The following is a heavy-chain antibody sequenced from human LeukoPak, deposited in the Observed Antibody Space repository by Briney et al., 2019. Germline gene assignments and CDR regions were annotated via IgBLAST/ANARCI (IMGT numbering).Heavy chain of an antibody. J-gene: IGHJ6*02. CDR1: GFSSSNYA. V-gene: IGHV3-23*01. CDR2: ISDSGGST. Sequence: LGGSLRLSCAASGFSSSNYAMSWVRQAPGKGLEWVSTISDSGGSTYYADSVKGRFTIPRDNSNNTLYLQMNSLRAEDTAVYYCAKRVMDVWGQGTTVTVSS. CDR3: AKRVMDV.